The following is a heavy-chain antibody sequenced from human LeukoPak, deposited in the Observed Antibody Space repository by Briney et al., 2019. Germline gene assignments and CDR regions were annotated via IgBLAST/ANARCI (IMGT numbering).Heavy chain of an antibody. Sequence: PGGSLRLSCAASGFTFSSYGMPWVRQAPGKGLEWVAVISYDGSNKYYADSVKGRFTISRDNSKKTRYLQMNSLRAEDTVVYYCAKDRGVYYEFWSGIGWFDPWGQGALVTVSS. V-gene: IGHV3-30*18. CDR2: ISYDGSNK. D-gene: IGHD3-3*01. J-gene: IGHJ5*02. CDR3: AKDRGVYYEFWSGIGWFDP. CDR1: GFTFSSYG.